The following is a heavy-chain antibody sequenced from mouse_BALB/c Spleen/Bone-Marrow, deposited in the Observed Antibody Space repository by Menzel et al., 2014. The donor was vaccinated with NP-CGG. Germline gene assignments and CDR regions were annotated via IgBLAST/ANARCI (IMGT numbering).Heavy chain of an antibody. D-gene: IGHD2-1*01. J-gene: IGHJ2*01. CDR2: IWRGGST. Sequence: VKLVESGPSLVQPSQSLSITCTVSGFSLTSYGVHWVRQPPGKGLEWLGVIWRGGSTDYNAAFMSRLSITKDNSKSQVFFKMNSLQADDTAIYYCAKRGNYGYFDYWGQGTTLTVSS. CDR1: GFSLTSYG. CDR3: AKRGNYGYFDY. V-gene: IGHV2-5-1*01.